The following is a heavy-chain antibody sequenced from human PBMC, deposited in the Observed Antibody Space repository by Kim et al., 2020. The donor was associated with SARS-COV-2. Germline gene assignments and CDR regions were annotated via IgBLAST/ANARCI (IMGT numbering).Heavy chain of an antibody. V-gene: IGHV4-31*02. D-gene: IGHD6-13*01. J-gene: IGHJ6*02. CDR3: ACVAAVAYYYGMDV. Sequence: TPPVKSRVTISVDTSKNPFSLKLSSVTAADTAVYYCACVAAVAYYYGMDVWGQGTTVTVSS.